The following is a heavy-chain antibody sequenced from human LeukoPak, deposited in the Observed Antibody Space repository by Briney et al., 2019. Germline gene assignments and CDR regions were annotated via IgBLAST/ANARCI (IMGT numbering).Heavy chain of an antibody. CDR3: ARGHRLYQLVRFGEYWFDP. Sequence: ASVKVSCKASGYTFTSCGISWVRQAPGQGLEWMGWISAYNGNTNYAQKLQGRVTMTRNTSISTAYMELGSLRSEDTAVYYCARGHRLYQLVRFGEYWFDPWGQGTLVTVSS. CDR2: ISAYNGNT. J-gene: IGHJ5*02. D-gene: IGHD6-13*01. CDR1: GYTFTSCG. V-gene: IGHV1-18*01.